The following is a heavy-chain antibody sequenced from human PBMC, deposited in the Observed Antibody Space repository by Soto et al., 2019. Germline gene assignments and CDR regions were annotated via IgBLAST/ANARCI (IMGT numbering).Heavy chain of an antibody. V-gene: IGHV1-18*01. CDR2: SSAHNGNT. D-gene: IGHD1-1*01. Sequence: QVHLVQSGAEVKKPGASVKVSCKASGYTFTSYGITWVRQAPGQGLEWMGWSSAHNGNTDYAQKLQGRVIVTRDTSTSTAYMELGSLISDYTAVYYCARGRYGDYWGQGALVTVSS. CDR1: GYTFTSYG. J-gene: IGHJ4*02. CDR3: ARGRYGDY.